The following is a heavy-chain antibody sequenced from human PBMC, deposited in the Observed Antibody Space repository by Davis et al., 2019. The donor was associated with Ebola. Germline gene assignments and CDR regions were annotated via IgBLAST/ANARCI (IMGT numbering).Heavy chain of an antibody. V-gene: IGHV5-51*01. Sequence: GESLKISCKGSGYSFTSYWIGWVRQMPGKGLEWMGIIYPGDSDTRYSPSFQGQVTISADKSISTAYLQWSSLKASDTAMYYCARRPGVTTGDWYFDLWGRGTLVTVSS. J-gene: IGHJ2*01. CDR2: IYPGDSDT. D-gene: IGHD4-17*01. CDR3: ARRPGVTTGDWYFDL. CDR1: GYSFTSYW.